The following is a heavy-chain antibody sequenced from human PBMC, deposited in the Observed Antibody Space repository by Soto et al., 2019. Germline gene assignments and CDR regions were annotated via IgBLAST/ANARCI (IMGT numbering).Heavy chain of an antibody. CDR3: ARRYGSAFDI. V-gene: IGHV4-59*01. J-gene: IGHJ3*02. CDR2: ISYSGST. Sequence: SETLSLTCTVSGGSISSYYWSWIRQPPGKGLEWIGYISYSGSTNYNPSLKSRVTISVDTSKNQFSLKLSSVTAADTAVYYCARRYGSAFDIWGQGTMVTVSS. D-gene: IGHD4-17*01. CDR1: GGSISSYY.